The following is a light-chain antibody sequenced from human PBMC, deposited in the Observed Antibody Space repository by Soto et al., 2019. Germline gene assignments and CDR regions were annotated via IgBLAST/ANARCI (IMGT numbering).Light chain of an antibody. V-gene: IGKV3-20*01. J-gene: IGKJ5*01. CDR1: QSVSSSY. Sequence: EIVLTQSPGTLSLSPGERATLSCRASQSVSSSYLAWYQQKPGQAPRLVIYGASGRATGIPDRFSGSGSGTDFTLTISRLEPEDFAVYYCQQYGSSPPVTFGQGTRLEMK. CDR2: GAS. CDR3: QQYGSSPPVT.